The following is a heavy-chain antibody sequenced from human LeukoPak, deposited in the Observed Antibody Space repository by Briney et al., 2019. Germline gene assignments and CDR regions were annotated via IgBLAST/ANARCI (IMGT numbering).Heavy chain of an antibody. V-gene: IGHV3-30*04. CDR1: GFIFSTYA. J-gene: IGHJ4*02. CDR2: ISSDGSTK. Sequence: GKSLRLSCEASGFIFSTYAMHWVRQAPGKGLEWLAVISSDGSTKYQVDSVKGRFTISRDNSKNTLYLEMDSVRLGDTAVYYCARDDIIVGATTLDFWGQGTLVTVSS. D-gene: IGHD1-26*01. CDR3: ARDDIIVGATTLDF.